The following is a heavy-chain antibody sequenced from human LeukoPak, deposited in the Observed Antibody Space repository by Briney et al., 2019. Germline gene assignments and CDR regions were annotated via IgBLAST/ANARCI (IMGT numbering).Heavy chain of an antibody. J-gene: IGHJ4*02. Sequence: GASVKVSCKASGYTFTGYYMHWVRQAPGRGLEWMGRINPNSGGTNYAQKFQGRVTMTRDTSISTAYMELSRLRSDDTAVYYCARITIGYCSSTSCPTVDSSSWYEGYWGQGTLVTVSS. CDR3: ARITIGYCSSTSCPTVDSSSWYEGY. V-gene: IGHV1-2*06. CDR2: INPNSGGT. CDR1: GYTFTGYY. D-gene: IGHD2-2*01.